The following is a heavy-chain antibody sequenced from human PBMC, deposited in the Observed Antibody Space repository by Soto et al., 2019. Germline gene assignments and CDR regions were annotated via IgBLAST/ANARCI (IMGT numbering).Heavy chain of an antibody. V-gene: IGHV1-18*01. J-gene: IGHJ4*02. D-gene: IGHD3-10*01. CDR3: VRDLDGSGSYYTGY. Sequence: QVHLVQSGVEVKKPGASVKVSCKASGYNFINYGITWVRQATGQGLEWMGWIRVHNGNTNYAQNLQGRVTMTTDTSTSTAYMELRSLRSDDTAVYYCVRDLDGSGSYYTGYWGPGTLVTVSS. CDR1: GYNFINYG. CDR2: IRVHNGNT.